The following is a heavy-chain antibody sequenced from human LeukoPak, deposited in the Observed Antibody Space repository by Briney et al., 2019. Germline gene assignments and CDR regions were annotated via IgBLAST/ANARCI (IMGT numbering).Heavy chain of an antibody. Sequence: GGSLRLSCAASEFSVGSNYMTWVRQAPGKGLEWVSLIYSGGSTYYADSVKGRFTISRDNSKNTLYLQMNSLRAEDTAVYYCAKRRGLELLYYYYMDVWGRGTTVTVSS. V-gene: IGHV3-66*01. CDR1: EFSVGSNY. CDR2: IYSGGST. J-gene: IGHJ6*03. CDR3: AKRRGLELLYYYYMDV. D-gene: IGHD1-7*01.